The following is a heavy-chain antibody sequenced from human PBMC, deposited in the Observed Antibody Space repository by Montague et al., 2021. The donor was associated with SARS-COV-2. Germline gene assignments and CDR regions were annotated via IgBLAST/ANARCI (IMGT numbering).Heavy chain of an antibody. CDR1: GGSITRNYY. CDR3: ARPLVRGVPKAFDI. D-gene: IGHD3-10*01. J-gene: IGHJ3*02. Sequence: SETLSLTCTVSGGSITRNYYWGWIRQPPGKGLERVGNIYYSGTTFINPSLESRVTISVDASKNQSSLNLTSVTAADTAVYYCARPLVRGVPKAFDIWGQGALVIVSS. CDR2: IYYSGTT. V-gene: IGHV4-39*01.